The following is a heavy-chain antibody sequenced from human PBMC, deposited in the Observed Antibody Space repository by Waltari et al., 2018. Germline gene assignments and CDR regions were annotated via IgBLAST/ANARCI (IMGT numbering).Heavy chain of an antibody. CDR3: ARLKQLVYYFDS. CDR2: LYSGGGT. V-gene: IGHV3-53*01. D-gene: IGHD1-1*01. CDR1: GFSVTRNY. J-gene: IGHJ4*02. Sequence: EVQLVESGGGLIQPGGSLRLSCAVSGFSVTRNYLPWLRQAPGKGLEWVAVLYSGGGTYYTDSVKGRFTISRDNSNNTLDLQMTGLRADDTAVYFCARLKQLVYYFDSWGQGTQVTVSS.